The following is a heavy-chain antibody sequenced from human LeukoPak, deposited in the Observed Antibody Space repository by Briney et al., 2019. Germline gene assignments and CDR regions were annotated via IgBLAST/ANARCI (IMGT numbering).Heavy chain of an antibody. J-gene: IGHJ4*02. V-gene: IGHV4-4*07. CDR1: GGSISSYY. CDR3: ARANIAVAGTFDY. CDR2: IYSSGSA. D-gene: IGHD6-19*01. Sequence: SETLSLTCTVSGGSISSYYWSWIRQPAEKGLEWIGRIYSSGSADYNPSLKSRVTMSVDTSKNQFSLRLSSVTAADTAVYYCARANIAVAGTFDYWGQGTLVTVSS.